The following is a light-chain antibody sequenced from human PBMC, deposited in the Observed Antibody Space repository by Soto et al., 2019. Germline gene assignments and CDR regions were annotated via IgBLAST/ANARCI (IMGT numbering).Light chain of an antibody. CDR3: QQYGSSPWT. Sequence: ETVLTQSPGTLSLSPGERATLSCRASQSIRSNYLAWYRQTPGQAPRLLIYGASKRASGIADRISGSGSGTDFTLIISRLEPEDFALYYCQQYGSSPWTFGQGTKVEIK. CDR2: GAS. J-gene: IGKJ1*01. CDR1: QSIRSNY. V-gene: IGKV3-20*01.